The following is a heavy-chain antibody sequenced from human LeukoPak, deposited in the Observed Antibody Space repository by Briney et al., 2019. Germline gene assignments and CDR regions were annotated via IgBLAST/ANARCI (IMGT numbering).Heavy chain of an antibody. CDR3: ARRTDYVVFDY. Sequence: SETLSLTCTVSGGSISSSSYYWGWIRQPPGKGLEWIGSIYYSGSTYYNPSLKSRVTISVDTSKNQFSLKLSSVTAADTAVYYCARRTDYVVFDYWGQGTLVTVSS. V-gene: IGHV4-39*01. D-gene: IGHD4-17*01. CDR2: IYYSGST. CDR1: GGSISSSSYY. J-gene: IGHJ4*02.